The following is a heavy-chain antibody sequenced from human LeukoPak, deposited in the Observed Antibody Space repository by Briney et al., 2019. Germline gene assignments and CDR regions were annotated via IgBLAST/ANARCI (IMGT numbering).Heavy chain of an antibody. CDR3: ARDYGGSSPFDY. CDR1: GFTFSSYT. D-gene: IGHD4-23*01. J-gene: IGHJ4*02. CDR2: ITRGSIYK. V-gene: IGHV3-21*01. Sequence: GGSLRLSCAASGFTFSSYTMNWVRQAPGKGLEWVSSITRGSIYKYYADSVKGRFTISRDNAKNSLYLQMNSLRAEDTAVYFCARDYGGSSPFDYWGQGTLVTVSS.